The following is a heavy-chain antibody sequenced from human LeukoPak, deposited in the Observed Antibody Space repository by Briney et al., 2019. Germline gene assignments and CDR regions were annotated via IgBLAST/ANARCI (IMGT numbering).Heavy chain of an antibody. J-gene: IGHJ5*02. CDR3: AGLYCSRGSCAFDV. CDR1: GFAISANY. CDR2: IYSAGSA. Sequence: GGSLRLSCAASGFAISANYMTWVRQSPGKGLDWVSLIYSAGSADYADSVKGRFTISKDNSKNTVFLQLNSLRAEDTAMYYCAGLYCSRGSCAFDVWGQGTLVTVSS. D-gene: IGHD2-15*01. V-gene: IGHV3-66*01.